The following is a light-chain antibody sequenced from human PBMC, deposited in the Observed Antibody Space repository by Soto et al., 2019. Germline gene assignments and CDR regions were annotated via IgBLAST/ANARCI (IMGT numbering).Light chain of an antibody. CDR1: SSDIGSYGL. V-gene: IGLV2-23*02. CDR2: GVN. J-gene: IGLJ2*01. Sequence: QSALTQPASVSGSPGQSITISCTGSSSDIGSYGLVSGYQQHPGKAPKLIIYGVNKRPSGVSNRFSGSKSDYTASLTISGLRAEDEADYYCCSSASRTTPVVFGGGTQLTVL. CDR3: CSSASRTTPVV.